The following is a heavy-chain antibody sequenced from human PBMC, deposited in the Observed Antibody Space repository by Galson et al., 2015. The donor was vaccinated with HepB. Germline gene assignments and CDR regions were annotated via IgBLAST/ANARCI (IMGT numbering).Heavy chain of an antibody. Sequence: SLRLSCAASGFTFSNAWMSWVRQAPGKGLEWVGRIKSKTDGGTTDYAAPVKGRFTISRDDSKNTLYLQMNSLRTEDTAVYYCTTPPLYRGGVVVPAATDYYYMDVWGKGTTVTVSS. V-gene: IGHV3-15*01. CDR2: IKSKTDGGTT. D-gene: IGHD2-2*01. CDR1: GFTFSNAW. J-gene: IGHJ6*03. CDR3: TTPPLYRGGVVVPAATDYYYMDV.